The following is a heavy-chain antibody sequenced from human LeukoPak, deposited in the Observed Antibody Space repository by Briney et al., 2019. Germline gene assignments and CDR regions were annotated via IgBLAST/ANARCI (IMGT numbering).Heavy chain of an antibody. CDR3: ARIVVVPAASHGMDV. CDR2: ISGSGGST. CDR1: GFTFSSYA. D-gene: IGHD2-2*01. J-gene: IGHJ6*02. V-gene: IGHV3-23*01. Sequence: GASLRLSCAASGFTFSSYAMSWVRQAPGKGLEWVSAISGSGGSTYYADSVKGRFTISRDNSKNTLYLQMNSLRAEDTAVYHCARIVVVPAASHGMDVWGQGTTVTVSS.